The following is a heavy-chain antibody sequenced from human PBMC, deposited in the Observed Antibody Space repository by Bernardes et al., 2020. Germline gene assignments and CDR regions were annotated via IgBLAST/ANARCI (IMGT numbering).Heavy chain of an antibody. D-gene: IGHD3-22*01. CDR3: ARVGDYDSSGYYHSFDY. CDR2: IWYDGSNK. CDR1: GFTFSSYG. J-gene: IGHJ4*02. V-gene: IGHV3-33*01. Sequence: GGSLRLSCAASGFTFSSYGMHWVRQAPGKGLEWVAVIWYDGSNKYYADSVKGRFTISRDNSKNTLYLQMNSLRAEDTAVYYCARVGDYDSSGYYHSFDYWGQGTLVTVSS.